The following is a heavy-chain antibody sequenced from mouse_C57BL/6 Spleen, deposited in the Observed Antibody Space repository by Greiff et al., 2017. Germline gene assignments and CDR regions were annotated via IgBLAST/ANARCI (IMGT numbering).Heavy chain of an antibody. J-gene: IGHJ1*03. V-gene: IGHV7-3*01. Sequence: EVTLVESGGGLVQPGGSLSLSCAASGFTFTDYYMSWVRQPPGKALEWLGFIRNKANGYTTEYSASVKGRFTISRDNSQSILYLQMNALRAEDSATYYCARYITPGYWYFDVWGTGTTVTVSS. CDR2: IRNKANGYTT. CDR3: ARYITPGYWYFDV. CDR1: GFTFTDYY.